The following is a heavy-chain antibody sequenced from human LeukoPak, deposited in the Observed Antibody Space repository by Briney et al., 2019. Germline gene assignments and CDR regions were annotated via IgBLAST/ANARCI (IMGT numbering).Heavy chain of an antibody. Sequence: SETLSLTCTVSGGSISSGGYYWSCIRQHPGKGLEWIGYIYYSGSTNYNPSLKSRVTISVDKSKNQFSLKLSSVTAADTAVYYCARSPQGDYFDYWGQGTLVTVSS. CDR3: ARSPQGDYFDY. CDR1: GGSISSGGYY. D-gene: IGHD1-26*01. J-gene: IGHJ4*02. V-gene: IGHV4-31*03. CDR2: IYYSGST.